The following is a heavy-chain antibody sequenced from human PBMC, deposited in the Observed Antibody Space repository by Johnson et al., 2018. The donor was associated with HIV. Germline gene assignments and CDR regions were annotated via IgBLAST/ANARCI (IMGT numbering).Heavy chain of an antibody. D-gene: IGHD2-15*01. CDR1: GFTVSSNY. Sequence: VQLVESGGGLIQPGGSLRLSCAASGFTVSSNYMSWVRQAPGKGLEWVSVISGSGDSTYYADSVKGRFTISRDNSKNTLYLQMNSLRAEDTAVYYCARDTYCSGGSCYSNAFDIWGQGTMVTVSS. CDR3: ARDTYCSGGSCYSNAFDI. V-gene: IGHV3-53*01. J-gene: IGHJ3*02. CDR2: ISGSGDST.